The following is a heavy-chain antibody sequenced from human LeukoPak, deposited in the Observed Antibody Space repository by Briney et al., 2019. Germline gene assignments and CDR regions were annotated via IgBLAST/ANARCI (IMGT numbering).Heavy chain of an antibody. CDR3: ARGAIVGATLSAFDI. CDR1: GFTFSSYV. Sequence: PGGSPRLSCAASGFTFSSYVMHWVRQAPGKGLEYVSAISGNGGSTYYANSVKGRFTISRDNSKNTLYLQMGSLRAEDMAVYYCARGAIVGATLSAFDIWGQGTMVTVSS. D-gene: IGHD1-26*01. V-gene: IGHV3-64*01. J-gene: IGHJ3*02. CDR2: ISGNGGST.